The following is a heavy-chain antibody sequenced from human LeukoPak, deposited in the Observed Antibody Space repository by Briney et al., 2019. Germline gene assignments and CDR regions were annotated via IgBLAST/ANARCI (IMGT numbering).Heavy chain of an antibody. Sequence: GGSLRLSCAASGFTFSSYSMNWVRQAPGKGLEWVSYISSSSSTIYYADSVKGRFTISRDNAKNSLYLQMNSLRAEDTAVYYCARVRYYYDSSGREVRFDYWGQGTLVTVSS. D-gene: IGHD3-22*01. CDR1: GFTFSSYS. CDR3: ARVRYYYDSSGREVRFDY. J-gene: IGHJ4*02. V-gene: IGHV3-48*04. CDR2: ISSSSSTI.